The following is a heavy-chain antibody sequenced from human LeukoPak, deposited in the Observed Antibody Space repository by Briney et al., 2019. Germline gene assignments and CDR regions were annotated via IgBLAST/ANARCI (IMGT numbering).Heavy chain of an antibody. CDR1: GFPFSSYS. CDR3: ARDPVVITRGPLDY. Sequence: PGGSLRLSCAASGFPFSSYSMNWVRQAPGKGLEWVSSITGSGSNTYYADSLKGRFTISRDNAKNSLYLQMNSLRDEDTAVYYCARDPVVITRGPLDYWGQGTLVTVSS. V-gene: IGHV3-21*01. CDR2: ITGSGSNT. D-gene: IGHD3-22*01. J-gene: IGHJ4*02.